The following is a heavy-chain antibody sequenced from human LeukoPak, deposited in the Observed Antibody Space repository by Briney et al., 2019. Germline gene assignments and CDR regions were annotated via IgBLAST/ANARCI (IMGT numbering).Heavy chain of an antibody. CDR1: GFTFSHYA. CDR2: IWNDGSDK. Sequence: PGGSLRLSCTTSGFTFSHYAMHWVRQAPGKGLELVAVIWNDGSDKYYGDSVKGRFTISRDNSKKTVYLRLSSLRVEDTAVYYCAKDAERGFDFSNSLQSWGQGTLVTVSS. V-gene: IGHV3-33*06. J-gene: IGHJ4*02. D-gene: IGHD4-11*01. CDR3: AKDAERGFDFSNSLQS.